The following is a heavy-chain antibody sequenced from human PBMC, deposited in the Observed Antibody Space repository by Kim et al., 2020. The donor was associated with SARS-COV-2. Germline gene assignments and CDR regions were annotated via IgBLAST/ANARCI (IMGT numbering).Heavy chain of an antibody. CDR2: IYVAGTT. Sequence: GGSLRLSCAALSGLSVSNSHMTWVRQAPGKVLEWVSFIYVAGTTSYADSVKGRFTVSRDTSRNTLYLQMNSLSADDTAVYFCASRPYGDYPFFDYLAQGT. CDR1: GLSVSNSH. J-gene: IGHJ4*02. V-gene: IGHV3-53*01. CDR3: ASRPYGDYPFFDY. D-gene: IGHD4-17*01.